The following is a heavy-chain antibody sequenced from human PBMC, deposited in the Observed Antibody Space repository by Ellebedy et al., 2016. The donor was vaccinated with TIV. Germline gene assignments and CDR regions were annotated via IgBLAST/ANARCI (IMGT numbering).Heavy chain of an antibody. Sequence: ASVKVSXXASGGDFNSHSVTWVRQAPGHGLEWMGGIIPIYGRTNYAQKFQGRVTITADESTSTAYMELISLKSDDTAVYYCARDAPWGTSLAVDYWGQGTLVTVSS. J-gene: IGHJ4*02. V-gene: IGHV1-69*13. CDR2: IIPIYGRT. D-gene: IGHD3-16*01. CDR1: GGDFNSHS. CDR3: ARDAPWGTSLAVDY.